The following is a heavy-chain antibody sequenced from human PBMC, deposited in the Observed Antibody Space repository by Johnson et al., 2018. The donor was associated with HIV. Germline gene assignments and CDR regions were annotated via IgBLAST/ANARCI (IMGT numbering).Heavy chain of an antibody. J-gene: IGHJ3*02. V-gene: IGHV3-30-3*01. Sequence: QMLLVESGAGVVQPGRSLRLSCAASGFTFSSYAMHWVRQAPGKGLEWVAVISYDGSNKYYADSVKGRFTISRDNSKNTLYLQMNSLRAEDTAVYYCARQYRNSGSRTGAFDIWGQGTMVTVSS. CDR3: ARQYRNSGSRTGAFDI. CDR2: ISYDGSNK. D-gene: IGHD1-26*01. CDR1: GFTFSSYA.